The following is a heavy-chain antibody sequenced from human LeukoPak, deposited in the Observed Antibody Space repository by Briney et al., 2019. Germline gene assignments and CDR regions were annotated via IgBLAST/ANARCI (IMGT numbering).Heavy chain of an antibody. Sequence: GGSLRLSCAVSGFTVSGNNMSWVRQAPGKGLEWVSLIYSGGTTYYSDSVNGRFTISRDNSKNTLYLQMNSLRAEDTAVYYCAKRIQLNDAFDIWGQGTMVTVSS. CDR3: AKRIQLNDAFDI. D-gene: IGHD5-18*01. CDR2: IYSGGTT. V-gene: IGHV3-53*01. CDR1: GFTVSGNN. J-gene: IGHJ3*02.